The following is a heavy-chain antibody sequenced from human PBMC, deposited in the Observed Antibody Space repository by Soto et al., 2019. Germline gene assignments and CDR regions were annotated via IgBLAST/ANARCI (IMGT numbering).Heavy chain of an antibody. CDR2: IYYSGST. J-gene: IGHJ6*02. CDR1: GGSISSGGYY. CDR3: ATNLVLRFLEWLPGYYYYGMDV. V-gene: IGHV4-31*03. D-gene: IGHD3-3*01. Sequence: SETLSLTCTVSGGSISSGGYYWSWIRQNPGKGLEWIGYIYYSGSTYYNPSLKSRVTISVDTSKNHFSLKLSSVTAADTAVYYCATNLVLRFLEWLPGYYYYGMDVWGQGTTVTVSS.